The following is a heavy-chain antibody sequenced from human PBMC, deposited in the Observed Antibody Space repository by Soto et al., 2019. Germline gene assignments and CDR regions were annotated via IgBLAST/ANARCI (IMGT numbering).Heavy chain of an antibody. CDR2: IIPIVGTG. Sequence: QVQLVQSGAEVRKPGSSVTVSCKASGGTFSNYAISWVRQAPGQGLEWMGGIIPIVGTGSYAQKFQGRVTVTADEPTTTAYMELSSLRFEDTAVYYCARVVILVPTASTHYYYHMDVWGPGTTVTVSS. CDR3: ARVVILVPTASTHYYYHMDV. D-gene: IGHD2-2*01. J-gene: IGHJ6*02. CDR1: GGTFSNYA. V-gene: IGHV1-69*01.